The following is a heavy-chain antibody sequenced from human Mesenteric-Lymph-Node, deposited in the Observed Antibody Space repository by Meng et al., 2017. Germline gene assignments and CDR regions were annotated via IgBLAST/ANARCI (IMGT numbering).Heavy chain of an antibody. CDR1: GGSFSGYY. J-gene: IGHJ6*02. D-gene: IGHD4-17*01. V-gene: IGHV4-34*01. Sequence: SETLSLTCAVYGGSFSGYYWSWIRQPPGKGLEWIGEINHSGSTNSNPSLKSRVTISVDTSKNQFSLRLSSVTAADTAVYYCARGHSVTTPPYYYGMDVWGQGTTVTVSS. CDR3: ARGHSVTTPPYYYGMDV. CDR2: INHSGST.